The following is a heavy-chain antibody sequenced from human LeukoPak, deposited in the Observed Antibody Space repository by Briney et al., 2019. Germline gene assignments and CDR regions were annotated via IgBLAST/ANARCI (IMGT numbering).Heavy chain of an antibody. Sequence: SVKVSCKASGGTFSSYAISWVRQAPGQGLEWMGGIIPIFGTANYAQKFQGRVTITADKSTSTAYMELSSLRSEDTAVYYCARSPPRYDTRFFDYWGQGILVAVSS. CDR2: IIPIFGTA. J-gene: IGHJ4*02. CDR3: ARSPPRYDTRFFDY. D-gene: IGHD3-22*01. V-gene: IGHV1-69*06. CDR1: GGTFSSYA.